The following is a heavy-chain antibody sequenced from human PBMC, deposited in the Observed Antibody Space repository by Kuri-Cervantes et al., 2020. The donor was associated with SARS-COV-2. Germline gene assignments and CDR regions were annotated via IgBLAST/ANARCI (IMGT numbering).Heavy chain of an antibody. D-gene: IGHD4-17*01. CDR1: GFTFSSYS. Sequence: GESLKISCAASGFTFSSYSMNWVRQAPGKGLEWVSYISSSSSTIYYADSVKGRFTISRDNAKNSLYLQMNSLRAEDTAVYYCAGIYGDYDLDYWGQGTLVTVSS. CDR3: AGIYGDYDLDY. V-gene: IGHV3-48*01. J-gene: IGHJ4*02. CDR2: ISSSSSTI.